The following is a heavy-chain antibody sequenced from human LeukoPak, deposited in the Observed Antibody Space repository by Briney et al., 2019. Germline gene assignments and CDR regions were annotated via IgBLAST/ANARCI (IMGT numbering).Heavy chain of an antibody. CDR1: GFTFDDYA. Sequence: PGGALRLSCAASGFTFDDYAMHWVRQAPGKGLEWVSLISWYGGSTYYADSVKGRFNISRDNSKNSLYLQMNSLRADDNALYYCAKGVGSSDLDAFDIWGQGKMVTVSS. D-gene: IGHD6-6*01. J-gene: IGHJ3*02. V-gene: IGHV3-43D*03. CDR3: AKGVGSSDLDAFDI. CDR2: ISWYGGST.